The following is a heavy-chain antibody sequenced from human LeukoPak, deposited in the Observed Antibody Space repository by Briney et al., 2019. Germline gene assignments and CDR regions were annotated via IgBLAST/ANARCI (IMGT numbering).Heavy chain of an antibody. J-gene: IGHJ4*02. CDR3: AKALGSRGWHLDY. CDR2: ISGTGSNT. D-gene: IGHD6-19*01. CDR1: GFTFTSYA. Sequence: PGGSLRLSCVASGFTFTSYAMSWVRQAPGKGLEWVSAISGTGSNTYYADSVKGRFTISRDNSKNTLYLKMNMLRAEDTAVYYCAKALGSRGWHLDYWGRGTLVTVSS. V-gene: IGHV3-23*01.